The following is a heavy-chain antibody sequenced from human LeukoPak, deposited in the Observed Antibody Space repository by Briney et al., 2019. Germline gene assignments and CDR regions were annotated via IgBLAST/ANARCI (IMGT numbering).Heavy chain of an antibody. V-gene: IGHV3-23*01. D-gene: IGHD2-2*01. CDR3: AKDPLIVVVPAAMEYFDY. CDR2: ISGSGGST. CDR1: GFTFSSYA. J-gene: IGHJ4*02. Sequence: GGSLRLSCAASGFTFSSYAMSWVRQAPGKGLEWVSAISGSGGSTYYADSVEGRFTISRDNSKNTLYLQMNSLRAEDTAVYYCAKDPLIVVVPAAMEYFDYWGQGTLVTVSS.